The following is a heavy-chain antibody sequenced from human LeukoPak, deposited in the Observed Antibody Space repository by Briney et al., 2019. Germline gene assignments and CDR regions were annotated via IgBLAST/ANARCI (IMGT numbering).Heavy chain of an antibody. D-gene: IGHD1-26*01. CDR1: GYSFTSYW. CDR3: ARADSGSYLAYYFDY. CDR2: IYPGDSDT. J-gene: IGHJ4*02. V-gene: IGHV5-51*01. Sequence: GESLKISCKGSGYSFTSYWIGWVRQMPGKGLEWMGIIYPGDSDTRYSPSFQGQVTISADKSTSTAYLQWSSLKASDTAMYYCARADSGSYLAYYFDYWGQGTLVTVSS.